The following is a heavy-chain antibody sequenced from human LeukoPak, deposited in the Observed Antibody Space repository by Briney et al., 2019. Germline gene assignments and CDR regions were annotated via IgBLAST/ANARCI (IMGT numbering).Heavy chain of an antibody. J-gene: IGHJ4*02. CDR3: TTLHWDGTDSGSYYNAIDY. CDR2: IKSKTDGGTT. D-gene: IGHD3-10*01. CDR1: VFIFSIAW. Sequence: GGPLRLSCAASVFIFSIAWMSWVRQAPGKGLEWVGRIKSKTDGGTTYYAATVKGRFTISREDSKNTLYLQMNSLKTEDTAVYYCTTLHWDGTDSGSYYNAIDYWGQGTLVTVSS. V-gene: IGHV3-15*01.